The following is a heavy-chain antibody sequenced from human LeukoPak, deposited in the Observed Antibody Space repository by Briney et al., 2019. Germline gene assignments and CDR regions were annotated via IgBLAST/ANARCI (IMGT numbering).Heavy chain of an antibody. Sequence: ASVKVSCKVSGYTLTELSMHWVRQAPGKGLEWMGGFDPEDGETIYAQKFQGRVTMTEDTSTDTAYMELSSLRSEDTAVFYCAREVPYDSSRYYQPFDYWGQGTLVTVSS. J-gene: IGHJ4*02. CDR3: AREVPYDSSRYYQPFDY. V-gene: IGHV1-24*01. CDR1: GYTLTELS. D-gene: IGHD3-22*01. CDR2: FDPEDGET.